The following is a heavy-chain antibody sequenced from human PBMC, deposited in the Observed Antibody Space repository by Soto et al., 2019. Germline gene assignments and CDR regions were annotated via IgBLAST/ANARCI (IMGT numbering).Heavy chain of an antibody. Sequence: ASVKVSCKASGYTFTGYYMHWVRQAPGQGLEWMGWINPNSGGTNYAQKFQGWLTMTRDTSISTAYMELSRLRSDDTAVYYCARDSKYYDILTGHPNWFDPWGQGTLVTVSS. D-gene: IGHD3-9*01. V-gene: IGHV1-2*04. CDR2: INPNSGGT. CDR3: ARDSKYYDILTGHPNWFDP. CDR1: GYTFTGYY. J-gene: IGHJ5*02.